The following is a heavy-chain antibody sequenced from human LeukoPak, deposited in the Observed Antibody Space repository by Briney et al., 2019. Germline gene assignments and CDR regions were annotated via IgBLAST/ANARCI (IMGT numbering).Heavy chain of an antibody. Sequence: GGSLRLSCVASGFTFSDYYMSWIRQAPGKGLEWVSYISSSGSTIYYADSVKGRFTISRDNAKNSLYLQMNSLRAEDTAVYYCARDGHYYDSSGYQLYYYYYGMDVWGQGTTVTVSS. D-gene: IGHD3-22*01. J-gene: IGHJ6*02. CDR1: GFTFSDYY. V-gene: IGHV3-11*01. CDR3: ARDGHYYDSSGYQLYYYYYGMDV. CDR2: ISSSGSTI.